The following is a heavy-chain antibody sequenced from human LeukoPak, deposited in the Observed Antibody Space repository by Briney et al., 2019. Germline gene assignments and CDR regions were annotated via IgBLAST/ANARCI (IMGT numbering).Heavy chain of an antibody. Sequence: PSETLSLTCAVSGGSLNSTNWWSWVRQAPGKGLEWIGEINHRGSTNYNPSLKSRVTISVDTSKNQFSLKLSSVTAADTAVYYCARGTSHYYYYYYMDVWGKGTTVTVSS. J-gene: IGHJ6*03. D-gene: IGHD2-8*01. CDR3: ARGTSHYYYYYYMDV. CDR2: INHRGST. V-gene: IGHV4-4*02. CDR1: GGSLNSTNW.